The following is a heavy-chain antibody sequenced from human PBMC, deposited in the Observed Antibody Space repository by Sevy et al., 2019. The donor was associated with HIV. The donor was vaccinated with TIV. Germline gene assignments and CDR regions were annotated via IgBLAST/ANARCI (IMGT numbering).Heavy chain of an antibody. V-gene: IGHV4-30-2*01. CDR3: ARGAPPSYERSAVKWFDS. CDR1: GGSISSGAYS. Sequence: SETLSLTCAVSGGSISSGAYSWSWIRQPPGKGLEWIGFIYESGTTYYNPSLKRRVIISVDPSTNQFSLKLNSVTAAATAVYYCARGAPPSYERSAVKWFDSWGQGTLVTVSS. J-gene: IGHJ5*01. D-gene: IGHD3-22*01. CDR2: IYESGTT.